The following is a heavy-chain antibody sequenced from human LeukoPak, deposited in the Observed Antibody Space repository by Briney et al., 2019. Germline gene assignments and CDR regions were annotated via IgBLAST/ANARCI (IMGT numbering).Heavy chain of an antibody. D-gene: IGHD3-3*01. CDR2: INHSGST. Sequence: PSETLSLTCAVYGGSFSGYYWSWIRQPPGKGLEWIGEINHSGSTNYNPSLKSRVTISVDTSKNQFSLKLSSVTAADTAVYYCARYETIFGVVMTRTYNWFDPWGQGTLVTVSS. J-gene: IGHJ5*02. CDR3: ARYETIFGVVMTRTYNWFDP. V-gene: IGHV4-34*01. CDR1: GGSFSGYY.